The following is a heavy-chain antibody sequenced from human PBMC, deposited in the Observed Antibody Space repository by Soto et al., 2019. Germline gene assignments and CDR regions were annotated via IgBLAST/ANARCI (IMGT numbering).Heavy chain of an antibody. D-gene: IGHD4-4*01. CDR3: ASDYSTNSPAY. CDR2: IYPGYSDT. J-gene: IGHJ4*02. Sequence: WESLKISCKGSGYNLTSYRVGRVRHMPGKGPEWMGIIYPGYSDTRHSPSFQGQVTTSADKTITTAYLQWSSLKGSDTAMYYCASDYSTNSPAYWGQGTLVTVSS. V-gene: IGHV5-51*01. CDR1: GYNLTSYR.